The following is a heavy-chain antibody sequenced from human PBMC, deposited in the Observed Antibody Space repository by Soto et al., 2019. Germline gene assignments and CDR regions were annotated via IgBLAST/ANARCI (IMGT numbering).Heavy chain of an antibody. CDR3: ARLYSSGWYGPGRY. J-gene: IGHJ4*02. CDR2: INWNGGST. D-gene: IGHD6-19*01. V-gene: IGHV3-20*04. Sequence: PGVSLRLSCAASGFTFDDYGMSWVRQAPGKGLEWVSGINWNGGSTGYADSVKGRFTISRDNAKNSLYLQMNSLRAEDTALYYCARLYSSGWYGPGRYWGQGTLVTVSS. CDR1: GFTFDDYG.